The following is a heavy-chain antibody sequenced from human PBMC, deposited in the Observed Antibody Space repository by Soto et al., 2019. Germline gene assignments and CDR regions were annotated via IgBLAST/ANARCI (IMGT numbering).Heavy chain of an antibody. CDR2: INPNSGAT. J-gene: IGHJ5*02. D-gene: IGHD3-10*01. V-gene: IGHV1-2*02. CDR1: GYTFTGYF. Sequence: ASVKVSCKTSGYTFTGYFIHWVRQAPGQGLEWVAYINPNSGATKYAQKFQGRVTLTRDTSINTAYMEMSMLTSNDTAVYYCARGGGTVLAPLPWGQGTLVTVSS. CDR3: ARGGGTVLAPLP.